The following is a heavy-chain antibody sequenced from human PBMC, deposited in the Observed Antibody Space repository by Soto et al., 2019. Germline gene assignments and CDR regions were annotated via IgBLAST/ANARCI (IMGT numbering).Heavy chain of an antibody. CDR1: GYTFTSYD. CDR2: MNPNSGNT. J-gene: IGHJ6*03. Sequence: GASVKVSCKASGYTFTSYDINWVRQATGQGLEWMGWMNPNSGNTGYAQKFQGRVTMTRNTSISTAYMELSSLRSEDTAVYYCARGVSGWTYDLYSYYYKDVWGKGTTVTVSS. D-gene: IGHD3-3*01. CDR3: ARGVSGWTYDLYSYYYKDV. V-gene: IGHV1-8*01.